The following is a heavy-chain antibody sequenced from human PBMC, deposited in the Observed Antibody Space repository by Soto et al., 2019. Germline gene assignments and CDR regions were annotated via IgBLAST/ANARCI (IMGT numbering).Heavy chain of an antibody. Sequence: GASVKVSSKVSAYTFTSSGINLVRQPHGQRVEWMRWINAANGDTKYSPKFQGRVTITRDTSASTAYIELSSLRSEDTAVYYCVRRHVSATGIDWFDPWGQGTLVTVSS. CDR3: VRRHVSATGIDWFDP. V-gene: IGHV1-3*01. CDR2: INAANGDT. J-gene: IGHJ5*02. D-gene: IGHD6-13*01. CDR1: AYTFTSSG.